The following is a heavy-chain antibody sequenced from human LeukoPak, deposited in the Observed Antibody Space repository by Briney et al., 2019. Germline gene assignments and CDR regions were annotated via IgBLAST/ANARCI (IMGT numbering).Heavy chain of an antibody. CDR2: INPNSGGT. J-gene: IGHJ4*02. D-gene: IGHD1-7*01. Sequence: ASVKVSCKASGYTFTGYYMHWVRQAPGQGLEWMGWINPNSGGTNYAQKFQGRVTMTRGTSISTAYMELSRLRSDDTAVYYCARPDNWNSRFDYWGQGTLVTVSS. CDR1: GYTFTGYY. CDR3: ARPDNWNSRFDY. V-gene: IGHV1-2*02.